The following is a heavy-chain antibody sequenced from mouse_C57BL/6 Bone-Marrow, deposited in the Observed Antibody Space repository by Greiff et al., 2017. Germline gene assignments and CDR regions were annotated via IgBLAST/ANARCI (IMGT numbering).Heavy chain of an antibody. CDR2: IYPGSGST. CDR1: GYTFTSYW. D-gene: IGHD1-1*01. Sequence: QVHVKQPGAELVKPGASVKMSCKASGYTFTSYWITWVKQRPGQGLEWIGDIYPGSGSTNYNEKFKSKATLTVDTSSSTAYMQLSSLTSEDSAVYYCAFYYYGSFYFDYWGQGTTLTVST. CDR3: AFYYYGSFYFDY. J-gene: IGHJ2*01. V-gene: IGHV1-55*01.